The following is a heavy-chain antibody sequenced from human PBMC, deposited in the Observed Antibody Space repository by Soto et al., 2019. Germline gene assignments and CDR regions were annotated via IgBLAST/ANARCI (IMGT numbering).Heavy chain of an antibody. D-gene: IGHD3-22*01. Sequence: QITLKESGPTLVKPTQTLTLTCTFSGFSLSTSGVGVGWIRQPPGKALEWLALIYWNDDKRYSPSLKSRLTITKHTSKNQVVLTMTNMDPVDTATYYCAHRNFNYYDSSGHQYFDIWGQGTMVTVSS. CDR3: AHRNFNYYDSSGHQYFDI. CDR2: IYWNDDK. V-gene: IGHV2-5*01. J-gene: IGHJ3*02. CDR1: GFSLSTSGVG.